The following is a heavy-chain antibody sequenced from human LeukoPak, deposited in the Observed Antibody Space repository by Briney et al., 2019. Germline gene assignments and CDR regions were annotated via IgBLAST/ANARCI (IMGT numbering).Heavy chain of an antibody. CDR2: VYYTGST. CDR1: GGSISGTDYY. CDR3: ASHLTIVKNRFAP. Sequence: SETLSLTCTVSGGSISGTDYYWDWIRQPPGKGLEWVATVYYTGSTYYNPSLKSRVTMSVDTSKNQFSLRLNSVTSADTAVYYCASHLTIVKNRFAPWGQGTLVTVSS. V-gene: IGHV4-39*01. D-gene: IGHD3-9*01. J-gene: IGHJ5*02.